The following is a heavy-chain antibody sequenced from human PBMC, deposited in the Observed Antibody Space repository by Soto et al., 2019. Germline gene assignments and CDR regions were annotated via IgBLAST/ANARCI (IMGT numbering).Heavy chain of an antibody. CDR1: VFTFSAYY. CDR3: SRENCFKDY. D-gene: IGHD2-15*01. CDR2: INKDVTEQ. J-gene: IGHJ4*02. Sequence: GGTLRLSCAASVFTFSAYYMTLVRQAPGKGLEWVASINKDVTEQYYVDSVKGRFTISRYNAKKSLYLQMHSLRAGDAALYYCSRENCFKDYWGQGTMVTVSS. V-gene: IGHV3-7*03.